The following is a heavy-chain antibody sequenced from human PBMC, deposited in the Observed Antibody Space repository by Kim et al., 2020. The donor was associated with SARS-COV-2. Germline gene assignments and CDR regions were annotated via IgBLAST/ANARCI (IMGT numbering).Heavy chain of an antibody. Sequence: GGSLRLSCAASGFTFNTYSMNWVRQAPGKGLEWISYISSTSSTIYYVDSVKGRFTISRDNANNSLYLQMNSLRAEDTAVYYCARGNWRFGEDYWGKRTLATPSS. CDR2: ISSTSSTI. CDR1: GFTFNTYS. CDR3: ARGNWRFGEDY. D-gene: IGHD3-10*01. V-gene: IGHV3-48*01. J-gene: IGHJ4*02.